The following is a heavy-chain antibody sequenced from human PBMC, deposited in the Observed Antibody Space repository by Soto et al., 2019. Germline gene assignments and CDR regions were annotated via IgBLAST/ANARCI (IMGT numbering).Heavy chain of an antibody. CDR3: ARDRSIFGVEHCPNYYYYYGMDV. J-gene: IGHJ6*02. D-gene: IGHD3-3*01. V-gene: IGHV1-24*01. CDR1: GYTLTELS. CDR2: FDPEDGET. Sequence: ASVKVSCKVSGYTLTELSMHWVRQAPGKGLEWMGVFDPEDGETIYAQKFQGRVTMTEDTSTDTAYMELSSLRSEDTAVYYCARDRSIFGVEHCPNYYYYYGMDVWGQGTTVTVSS.